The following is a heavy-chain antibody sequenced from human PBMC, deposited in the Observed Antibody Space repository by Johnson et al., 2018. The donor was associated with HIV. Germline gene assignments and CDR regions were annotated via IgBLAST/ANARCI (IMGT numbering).Heavy chain of an antibody. CDR2: ISYDGSNK. Sequence: QVQLVESGGGVVQPGRSLRLSCAASGFTFSSYAMHWVRQAPGKGLEWVAVISYDGSNKYYADSVKGRFTISRDNSKNTLYLQINSLRAEGTAVYYCARGVDGAFDIWGQGTMVTVSS. CDR1: GFTFSSYA. V-gene: IGHV3-30-3*01. J-gene: IGHJ3*02. D-gene: IGHD3-10*01. CDR3: ARGVDGAFDI.